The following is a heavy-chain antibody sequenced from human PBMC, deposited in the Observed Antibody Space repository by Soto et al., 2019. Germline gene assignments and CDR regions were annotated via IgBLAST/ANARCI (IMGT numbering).Heavy chain of an antibody. CDR1: GFIFSTYS. Sequence: PGGSLRLSCAASGFIFSTYSMNWVRQAPGKGLEWLLYIDSSGSTIYYADSVKGRFTISRDNAKNSLYLQVNSLRDEDTAVYYCARDVRTNGFYFDYWGQGTLVTVSS. CDR3: ARDVRTNGFYFDY. CDR2: IDSSGSTI. D-gene: IGHD2-8*01. V-gene: IGHV3-48*02. J-gene: IGHJ4*02.